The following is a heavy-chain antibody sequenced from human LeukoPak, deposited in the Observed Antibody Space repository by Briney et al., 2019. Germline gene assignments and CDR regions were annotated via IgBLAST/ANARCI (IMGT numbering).Heavy chain of an antibody. Sequence: SETLSLTCTVSGGSISSSSYYWGWIRQPPGKGLEWIGIIYYSGSTYYNPSLKSRVTISVDTSKNQFSLKLSSVTAADTAVYYCAIQLWVRGPFDYWGQGTLVTVSS. CDR2: IYYSGST. D-gene: IGHD5-18*01. J-gene: IGHJ4*02. V-gene: IGHV4-39*01. CDR1: GGSISSSSYY. CDR3: AIQLWVRGPFDY.